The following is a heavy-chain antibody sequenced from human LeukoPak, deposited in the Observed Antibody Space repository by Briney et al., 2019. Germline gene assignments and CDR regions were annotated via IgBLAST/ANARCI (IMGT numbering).Heavy chain of an antibody. Sequence: KPSETLSLTCTVSGGSISSSSYYWGWIRQPPGKGLEWIGSIYYRGSTYYNPSLKSRITMSLDASKSQFSLKLSSVTAADTAVYYCAKVPKTPYYYDSSGYDWGQGTLVTVSS. J-gene: IGHJ4*02. CDR2: IYYRGST. D-gene: IGHD3-22*01. CDR1: GGSISSSSYY. CDR3: AKVPKTPYYYDSSGYD. V-gene: IGHV4-39*07.